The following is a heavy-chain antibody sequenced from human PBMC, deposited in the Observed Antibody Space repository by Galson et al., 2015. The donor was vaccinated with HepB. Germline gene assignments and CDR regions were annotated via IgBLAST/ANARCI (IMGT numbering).Heavy chain of an antibody. D-gene: IGHD3-22*01. CDR1: GFTFSSYS. V-gene: IGHV3-48*02. CDR2: ISGSSSTI. CDR3: ARDAYDSSGYYPLAPPDAFDI. Sequence: SLRLSCAASGFTFSSYSMNWVRQAPGKGLEWVSYISGSSSTIYYADSVKGRFTISRDNAKNSLYLQMNSLRDEDTAVYYCARDAYDSSGYYPLAPPDAFDIWGQGTMVTVSS. J-gene: IGHJ3*02.